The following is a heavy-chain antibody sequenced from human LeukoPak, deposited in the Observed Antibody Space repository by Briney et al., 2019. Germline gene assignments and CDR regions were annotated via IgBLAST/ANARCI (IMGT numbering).Heavy chain of an antibody. CDR2: IGTGGDT. J-gene: IGHJ5*02. CDR3: ARGGQPQYYDFWSGYYTAANNWFDP. V-gene: IGHV3-47*02. CDR1: GFAFSSYV. Sequence: GGSLRLSCAASGFAFSSYVLHWVRRAPGKGPEWVSAIGTGGDTYYADSVMGRFTISRDNAKKSLYLQMNSLIAEDMAVYYCARGGQPQYYDFWSGYYTAANNWFDPWGQGTLVTVSS. D-gene: IGHD3-3*01.